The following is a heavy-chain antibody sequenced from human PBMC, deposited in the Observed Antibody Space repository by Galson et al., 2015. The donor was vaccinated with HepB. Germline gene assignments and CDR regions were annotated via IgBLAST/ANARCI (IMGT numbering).Heavy chain of an antibody. CDR3: AHKITIFGVVSFDY. CDR2: IYWDDDK. V-gene: IGHV2-5*02. CDR1: GFSLTTSGVG. D-gene: IGHD3-3*01. J-gene: IGHJ4*02. Sequence: PALVKPTQTLTLTCTFSGFSLTTSGVGVGWIRQPPGKALEWLALIYWDDDKRYSPSLKSRLTITKDTSKNQVVLAMTNMDPVDTATYYCAHKITIFGVVSFDYWGQGTLVTVSS.